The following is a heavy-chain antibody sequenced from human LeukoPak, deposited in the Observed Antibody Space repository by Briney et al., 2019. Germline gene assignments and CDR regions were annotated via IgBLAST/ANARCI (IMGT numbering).Heavy chain of an antibody. V-gene: IGHV3-7*02. D-gene: IGHD3-22*01. CDR2: IEQDGSEK. J-gene: IGHJ4*02. CDR1: GFAFRSYW. CDR3: ARINYYDSGEDY. Sequence: PGESLRLSCAASGFAFRSYWMSWVRQAPGKGLEWVANIEQDGSEKQYVDSVKGRFTISRDNAKSSLSLQMNSLRAEDTALYYCARINYYDSGEDYWGQGTLVTVSS.